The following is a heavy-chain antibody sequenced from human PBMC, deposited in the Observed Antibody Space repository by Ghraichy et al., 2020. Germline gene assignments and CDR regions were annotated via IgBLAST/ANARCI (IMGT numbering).Heavy chain of an antibody. D-gene: IGHD3-3*01. Sequence: GGSLRLSCAASGFTFSSYSMNWVHQAPGKGLEWVSSISSSSSYIYYADSVKGRFTISRDNAKNSLYLQMNSLRAEDTAVYYCARGRSGLRFLEWSRYYFDYWGQGTLVTVSS. CDR2: ISSSSSYI. V-gene: IGHV3-21*01. CDR1: GFTFSSYS. CDR3: ARGRSGLRFLEWSRYYFDY. J-gene: IGHJ4*02.